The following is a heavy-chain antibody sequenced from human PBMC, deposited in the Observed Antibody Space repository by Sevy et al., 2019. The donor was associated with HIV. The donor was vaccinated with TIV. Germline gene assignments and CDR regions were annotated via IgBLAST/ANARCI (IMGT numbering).Heavy chain of an antibody. D-gene: IGHD3-22*01. V-gene: IGHV3-15*01. CDR2: LKSKIDGETT. J-gene: IGHJ4*02. CDR3: ATAPGYYDSAPFDY. CDR1: GFTFNNAW. Sequence: GGSLRLSCAVSGFTFNNAWMNWVRLAPGTGLQWVGLLKSKIDGETTDYAAPVKGRFTISRDDSKNTLFLKMNSLKIEDTAVYYCATAPGYYDSAPFDYWGPGTLVTVSS.